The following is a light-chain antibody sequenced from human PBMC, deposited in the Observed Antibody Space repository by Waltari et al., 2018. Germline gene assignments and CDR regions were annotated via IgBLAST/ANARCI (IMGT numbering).Light chain of an antibody. Sequence: DIQMTQSPSTLSASVGDSVTITCRATGSISTWLSWYQQKPGKAPELRIYRAFNLQSGVPSRFSGSGSGTEFTLSISSLQPDDFATYYCQQYKRPPWTFGQGTKVDI. J-gene: IGKJ1*01. CDR1: GSISTW. CDR2: RAF. CDR3: QQYKRPPWT. V-gene: IGKV1-5*03.